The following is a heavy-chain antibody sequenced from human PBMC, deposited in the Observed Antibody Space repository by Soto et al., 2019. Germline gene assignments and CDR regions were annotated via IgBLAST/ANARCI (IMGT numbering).Heavy chain of an antibody. D-gene: IGHD3-22*01. Sequence: ASVKVSCKASGYTFTSYGISWVRQAPGQGLEWMGWISAYNGNTNYAQKLQGRVTMTTDTSTSTAYMELRSLRSDDTAVYYCARGGYYYDSSGYHSSKFDYWGQGTLVTVSS. CDR1: GYTFTSYG. CDR3: ARGGYYYDSSGYHSSKFDY. CDR2: ISAYNGNT. J-gene: IGHJ4*02. V-gene: IGHV1-18*01.